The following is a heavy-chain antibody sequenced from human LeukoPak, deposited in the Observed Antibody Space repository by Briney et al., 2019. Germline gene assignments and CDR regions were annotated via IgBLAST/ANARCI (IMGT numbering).Heavy chain of an antibody. D-gene: IGHD3-10*01. CDR3: ARDVRHRSITMVRGQGDY. Sequence: GASVKVSCKASGYTFTSYGMSWVRQAPGQGLEWMGWISAYNGNTNYAQKLQGRVTMTTDTSTSTAYMELRSLRSDDTAVYYCARDVRHRSITMVRGQGDYWGQGTLVTVSS. V-gene: IGHV1-18*01. CDR1: GYTFTSYG. CDR2: ISAYNGNT. J-gene: IGHJ4*02.